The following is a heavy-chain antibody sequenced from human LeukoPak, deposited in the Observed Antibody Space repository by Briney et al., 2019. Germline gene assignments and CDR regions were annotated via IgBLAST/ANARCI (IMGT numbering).Heavy chain of an antibody. CDR3: AKTSVGEGRIIGSGYFDN. CDR2: IGGSGDST. V-gene: IGHV3-23*01. J-gene: IGHJ4*02. D-gene: IGHD2-15*01. Sequence: PGGSLRLSCAASGFTFSNYAMSWVRQAPGKGLEWVSLIGGSGDSTYYADSVKGRFTISRDNSRNTLYLQMNSLRAEDTALYYCAKTSVGEGRIIGSGYFDNWGQGTLVTVSS. CDR1: GFTFSNYA.